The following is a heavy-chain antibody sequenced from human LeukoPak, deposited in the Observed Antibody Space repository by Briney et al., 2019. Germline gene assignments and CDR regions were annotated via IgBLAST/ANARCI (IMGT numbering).Heavy chain of an antibody. CDR2: INHSGRT. CDR1: GGSFSGYY. CDR3: ARSGTLDY. D-gene: IGHD1-14*01. J-gene: IGHJ4*02. V-gene: IGHV4-34*01. Sequence: SETLSLTCAVYGGSFSGYYWSWVRQPPGKGLEWSGEINHSGRTKYNPSLTSRGTISVDTSKTQFSLKLSSVTAADTAVYYCARSGTLDYWGQGTLVTVSS.